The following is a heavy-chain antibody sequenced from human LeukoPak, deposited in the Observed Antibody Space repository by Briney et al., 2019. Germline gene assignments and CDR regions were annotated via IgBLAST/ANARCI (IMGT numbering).Heavy chain of an antibody. Sequence: PGGSLRLSCAASGFTFSSYSMNWVRQAPGKGLEWVSYISSSSSTIYYADSVKGRFTISRDNAKNSLYLQMNSLRAEDTAVYYCASTTYSSGWRWDWGQGTLVTVSS. V-gene: IGHV3-48*01. J-gene: IGHJ4*02. D-gene: IGHD6-19*01. CDR1: GFTFSSYS. CDR3: ASTTYSSGWRWD. CDR2: ISSSSSTI.